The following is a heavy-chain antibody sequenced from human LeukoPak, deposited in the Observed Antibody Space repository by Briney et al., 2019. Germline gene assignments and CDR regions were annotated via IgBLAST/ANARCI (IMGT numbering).Heavy chain of an antibody. CDR2: ISYDGSNK. CDR1: GFTFSSYA. Sequence: GGSLRLSCAASGFTFSSYAMSWVRQAPGKGLEWVAVISYDGSNKYYADSVKGRFTISRDNSKNTLYLQMNSLRAEDTAVYYCARDLRFLEWFPAGCDYWGQGTLVTVS. CDR3: ARDLRFLEWFPAGCDY. J-gene: IGHJ4*02. V-gene: IGHV3-30-3*01. D-gene: IGHD3-3*01.